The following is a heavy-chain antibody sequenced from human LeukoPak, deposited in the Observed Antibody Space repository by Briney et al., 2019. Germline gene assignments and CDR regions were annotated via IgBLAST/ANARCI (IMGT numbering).Heavy chain of an antibody. CDR3: ARDSGYSYGATVDY. D-gene: IGHD5-18*01. CDR1: GYSISSGYY. Sequence: SETLSLTCAVSGYSISSGYYWGWIRQPPGKGLEWIGSIYHSGSTYYNPSLKSRVTISVDTSKNQFSLKLSSVTAADTAVYYCARDSGYSYGATVDYWGQGTLVTVSS. J-gene: IGHJ4*02. V-gene: IGHV4-38-2*02. CDR2: IYHSGST.